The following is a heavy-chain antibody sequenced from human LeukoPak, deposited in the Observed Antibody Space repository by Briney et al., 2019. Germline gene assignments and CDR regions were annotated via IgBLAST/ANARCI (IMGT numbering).Heavy chain of an antibody. D-gene: IGHD3-22*01. Sequence: SETLSLTCTVSGGSISSGGYYWSWIRQHPGKGLEWIGYIYYSGSTYYNPSLKSRVTISVDTSKNQFSLKQSSVTAADTAVYYCARHYYDSSGYYYFDYWGQGTLVTVSS. CDR2: IYYSGST. CDR1: GGSISSGGYY. V-gene: IGHV4-31*03. CDR3: ARHYYDSSGYYYFDY. J-gene: IGHJ4*02.